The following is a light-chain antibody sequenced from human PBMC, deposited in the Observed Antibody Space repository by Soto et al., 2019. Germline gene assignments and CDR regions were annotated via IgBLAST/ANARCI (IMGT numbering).Light chain of an antibody. CDR1: QGIRDD. Sequence: AIQMTQSPSSLSASVGDRVTITCRASQGIRDDLGWYQLKAGKAPKLLLYAASTLQSGVPSRCSGSGSGTDFTLTISSLQPEDFATYYCLQDHNIPLTFGHGTTVEIK. CDR2: AAS. CDR3: LQDHNIPLT. J-gene: IGKJ1*01. V-gene: IGKV1-6*01.